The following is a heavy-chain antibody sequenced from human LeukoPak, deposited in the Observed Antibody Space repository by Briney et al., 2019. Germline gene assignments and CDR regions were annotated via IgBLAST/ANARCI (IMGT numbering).Heavy chain of an antibody. D-gene: IGHD1-26*01. CDR3: ARHTRMWGYFDY. CDR2: LYASGPT. CDR1: GVSISTYY. Sequence: SETLSLTCTVSGVSISTYYWSRFRQPAGKGLEWIGRLYASGPTNYNPSLKSRVTMSVDTSKNQLSLNVNSVTVADTAVYFCARHTRMWGYFDYWGREPWSPSPQ. V-gene: IGHV4-4*07. J-gene: IGHJ4*02.